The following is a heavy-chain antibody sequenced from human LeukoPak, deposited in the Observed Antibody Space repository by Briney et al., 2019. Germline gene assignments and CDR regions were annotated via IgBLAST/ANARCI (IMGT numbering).Heavy chain of an antibody. CDR1: GFTFSSYW. CDR3: AKGATVSGSPDYFDY. D-gene: IGHD3-10*01. V-gene: IGHV3-74*01. J-gene: IGHJ4*02. Sequence: GGSLRLSCAASGFTFSSYWMHWVRQAPGKGLVWVSRINSDGSSTSYADSVKGRFTISRDNSKNTLYLQMNSLRAEDTAVYYCAKGATVSGSPDYFDYWGQGTLVTVSS. CDR2: INSDGSST.